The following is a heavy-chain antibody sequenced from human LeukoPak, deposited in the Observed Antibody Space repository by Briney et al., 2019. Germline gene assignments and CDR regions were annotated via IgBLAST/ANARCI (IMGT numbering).Heavy chain of an antibody. CDR3: VGRGSSSGTFDV. D-gene: IGHD6-13*01. CDR1: GGSISSAGYY. V-gene: IGHV4-61*02. J-gene: IGHJ3*01. Sequence: PSQTLPLTCTVSGGSISSAGYYWSWIRQPAGKGLEWIGRFYTSGSTNYNPSLKSRVTISADTSKNQLSLNLNSVTAADTGVYYCVGRGSSSGTFDVWGPGAIVVVSS. CDR2: FYTSGST.